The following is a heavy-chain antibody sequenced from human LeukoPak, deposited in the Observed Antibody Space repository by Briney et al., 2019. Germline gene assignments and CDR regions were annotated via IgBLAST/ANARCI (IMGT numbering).Heavy chain of an antibody. Sequence: PGGSLRLSCAASGFTFSSYGMHWVRQAPGKGLEWVAVISYDGSNKYYADSVKGRFTISRDNSKNTLYLQMNSLRAEDTAVYYCAKEGRAYYYDSSGYYDAFDIWGQGTMVTVSS. CDR2: ISYDGSNK. D-gene: IGHD3-22*01. J-gene: IGHJ3*02. V-gene: IGHV3-30*18. CDR1: GFTFSSYG. CDR3: AKEGRAYYYDSSGYYDAFDI.